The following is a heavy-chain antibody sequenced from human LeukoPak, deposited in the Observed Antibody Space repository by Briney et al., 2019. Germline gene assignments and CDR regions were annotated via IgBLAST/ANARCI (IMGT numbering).Heavy chain of an antibody. Sequence: GASVKVSCKASGYTLTSYGISWVRQAPGQGLEWMGWISAYNGNTNYAQKLQGRVTMTTDTSTSTAYMELRSLRSDDTAVYYCARLGLMDVVVVPAPLYHYGTDVWGQGTTVTVSS. D-gene: IGHD2-2*03. CDR3: ARLGLMDVVVVPAPLYHYGTDV. CDR2: ISAYNGNT. J-gene: IGHJ6*02. V-gene: IGHV1-18*01. CDR1: GYTLTSYG.